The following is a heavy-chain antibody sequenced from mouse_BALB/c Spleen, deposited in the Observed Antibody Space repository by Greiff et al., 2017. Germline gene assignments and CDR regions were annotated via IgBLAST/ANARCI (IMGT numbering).Heavy chain of an antibody. Sequence: VHVKQSGTVLARPGASVKMSCKASGYSFTSYWMHWVKQRPGQGLEWIGAIYPGNSDTSYNQKFKGKAKLTAVTSASTAYMELSSLTNEDSAVYYCTRSTARATFAYWGQGTLVTVSA. CDR1: GYSFTSYW. CDR2: IYPGNSDT. D-gene: IGHD3-1*01. J-gene: IGHJ3*01. V-gene: IGHV1-5*01. CDR3: TRSTARATFAY.